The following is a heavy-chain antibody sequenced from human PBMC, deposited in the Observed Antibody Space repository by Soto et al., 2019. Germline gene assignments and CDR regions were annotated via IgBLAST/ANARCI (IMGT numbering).Heavy chain of an antibody. Sequence: EVQLVESGGGLVKPGGSLRLSCAASGFTFSSYSMNWVRQAPGKGLEWVSSISSSSSYIYYADSVKGRFTISRDNAKNSLYLQMNSLRAEDTAVYYCARDLGARGGYSYGTEFDYWGQGTLVTVSS. D-gene: IGHD5-18*01. CDR2: ISSSSSYI. CDR3: ARDLGARGGYSYGTEFDY. J-gene: IGHJ4*02. V-gene: IGHV3-21*01. CDR1: GFTFSSYS.